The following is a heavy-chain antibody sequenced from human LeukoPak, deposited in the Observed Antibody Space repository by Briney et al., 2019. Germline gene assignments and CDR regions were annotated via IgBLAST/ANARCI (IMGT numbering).Heavy chain of an antibody. D-gene: IGHD3-3*02. CDR2: IRYIGTT. J-gene: IGHJ4*02. Sequence: PSETLSLTCNVSGGSISGSRRYWGWVRQPPGGGLEWIGSIRYIGTTYYNPSLQSRLTISVDNSQNHFSLQLTSVTAADTAVYYCAREGRAFELSPAHFDFWGQGILVTVSS. CDR1: GGSISGSRRY. V-gene: IGHV4-39*07. CDR3: AREGRAFELSPAHFDF.